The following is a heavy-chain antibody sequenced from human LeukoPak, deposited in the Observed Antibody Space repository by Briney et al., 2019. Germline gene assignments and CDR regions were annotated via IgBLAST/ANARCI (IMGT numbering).Heavy chain of an antibody. CDR1: GYTFTSYG. Sequence: ASVKVSCKASGYTFTSYGISWVRQAPGQGLEWMGWISIYNGNRNYAQKFQGRLTMTTDTSTSTAYMELRSLGSDDTAVYYCARDTGYGDYVGDYWGQGTLVTVSS. J-gene: IGHJ4*02. CDR3: ARDTGYGDYVGDY. CDR2: ISIYNGNR. D-gene: IGHD4-17*01. V-gene: IGHV1-18*01.